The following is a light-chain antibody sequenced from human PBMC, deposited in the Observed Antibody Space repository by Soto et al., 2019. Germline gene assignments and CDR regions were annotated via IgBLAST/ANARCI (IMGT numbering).Light chain of an antibody. V-gene: IGKV3-20*01. J-gene: IGKJ1*01. Sequence: EIVLTQSPGTLSLSPGARATLSCGASQSVLSSHFAWYQQKPGHAPRLLIYGTSSRADGIPDRFSGSGSGADFTITIRRLEPEDFAVYYCQQYVASPPTFGKGTKVEIK. CDR1: QSVLSSH. CDR2: GTS. CDR3: QQYVASPPT.